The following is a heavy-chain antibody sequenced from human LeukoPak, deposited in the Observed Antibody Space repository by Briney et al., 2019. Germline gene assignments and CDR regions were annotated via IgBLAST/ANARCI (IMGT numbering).Heavy chain of an antibody. D-gene: IGHD3-3*01. V-gene: IGHV3-23*01. CDR1: GFTFSSYA. CDR3: ARAFMELPYYDFWSGYYRGYNWFDP. Sequence: GGSLRLSCAASGFTFSSYAMSWVRQAPGKGLEWVSAISGSGGSTYYADSVKGRFTISRDNSKNTLYLQMNSLRAEDTAVYYCARAFMELPYYDFWSGYYRGYNWFDPWGQGTLVTVSS. J-gene: IGHJ5*02. CDR2: ISGSGGST.